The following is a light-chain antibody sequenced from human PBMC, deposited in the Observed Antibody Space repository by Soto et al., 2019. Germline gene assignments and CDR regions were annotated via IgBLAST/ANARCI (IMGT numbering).Light chain of an antibody. Sequence: EIVLTQSPGTLSSSPGERATLSCRASQSVTSTFLAWYQQRPGQAPRLLIYGASSRATGIPDRFSGSGSGTDFTLTISRLEPEDFATYYCHQYHTYSTFGQGTKVDIK. CDR2: GAS. CDR1: QSVTSTF. CDR3: HQYHTYST. V-gene: IGKV3-20*01. J-gene: IGKJ1*01.